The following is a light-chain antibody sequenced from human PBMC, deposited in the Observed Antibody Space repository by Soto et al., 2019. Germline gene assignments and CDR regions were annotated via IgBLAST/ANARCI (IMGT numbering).Light chain of an antibody. Sequence: EIVMTQSPATLSVSPGERATLSCRANQSVSSNLAWYQQKPGQAPRLLIYGASTRATDIPARFSGSGSGTEFTLTISSLRSEDFAVYYCQHYNNWPPYTFGQGTKVDIK. CDR1: QSVSSN. CDR2: GAS. CDR3: QHYNNWPPYT. J-gene: IGKJ2*01. V-gene: IGKV3-15*01.